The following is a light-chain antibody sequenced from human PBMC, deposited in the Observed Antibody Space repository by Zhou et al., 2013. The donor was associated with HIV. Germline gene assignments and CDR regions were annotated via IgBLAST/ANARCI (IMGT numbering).Light chain of an antibody. J-gene: IGKJ2*01. V-gene: IGKV3-11*01. CDR3: QQRSNWPPDA. Sequence: EIVLTQSPATLSLSPGERATLSCRASQSVSSYLAWYQQKPGQAPRLLIYDASNRATGIPARFSGSGSGTDFTLTISSLEPGDSAIYYCQQRSNWPPDAFGQGTKLEIK. CDR2: DAS. CDR1: QSVSSY.